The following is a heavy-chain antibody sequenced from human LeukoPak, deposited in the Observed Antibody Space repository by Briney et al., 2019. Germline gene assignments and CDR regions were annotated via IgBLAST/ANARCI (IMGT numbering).Heavy chain of an antibody. V-gene: IGHV3-21*04. Sequence: GGSLRLSCAASGFSFSSYNMNWVRQAPGKGLEWVSSISSFSNYKYYADSVKGRFTISRDNAKNSLYLQMNSLRAEDTAVYYCAKEANHVSSRHYDYWGQGSLVTVSS. CDR2: ISSFSNYK. CDR1: GFSFSSYN. J-gene: IGHJ4*02. CDR3: AKEANHVSSRHYDY. D-gene: IGHD1-14*01.